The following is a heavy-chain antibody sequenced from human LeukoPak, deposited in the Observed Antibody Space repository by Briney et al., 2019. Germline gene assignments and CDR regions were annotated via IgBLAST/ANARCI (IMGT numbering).Heavy chain of an antibody. Sequence: GRSLRLSCAASGFTFSSYGMHWVRQAPGKGLEWVAVISYDGSNKYYADSVKGRFTNSRDNSKNTLYLQMNSLRAEDTAVYYCAKKRKTTNYYDSSGYLNYGMDVWAKGPRSPSP. CDR3: AKKRKTTNYYDSSGYLNYGMDV. CDR2: ISYDGSNK. CDR1: GFTFSSYG. D-gene: IGHD3-22*01. V-gene: IGHV3-30*18. J-gene: IGHJ6*02.